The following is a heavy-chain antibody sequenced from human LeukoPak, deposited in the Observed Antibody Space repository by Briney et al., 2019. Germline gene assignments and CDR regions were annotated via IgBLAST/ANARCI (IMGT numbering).Heavy chain of an antibody. CDR3: ARDQGSTLDFWSGYRDNFDY. J-gene: IGHJ4*02. V-gene: IGHV3-11*04. Sequence: GGLLRLSCAASGFTFSDYYMSWIRQAPGKGLEWVSYLSSSGSTIYYADSVKGRFTISRDNAKNSLYLQMNSLRAEDTAVYYCARDQGSTLDFWSGYRDNFDYWGQGTLVTVSS. D-gene: IGHD3-3*01. CDR2: LSSSGSTI. CDR1: GFTFSDYY.